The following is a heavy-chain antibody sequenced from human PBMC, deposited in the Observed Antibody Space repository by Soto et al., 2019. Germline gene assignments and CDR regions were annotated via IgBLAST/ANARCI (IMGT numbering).Heavy chain of an antibody. V-gene: IGHV3-9*01. CDR1: GFTFDDYA. J-gene: IGHJ4*02. CDR2: ISWNSGSI. D-gene: IGHD2-15*01. Sequence: VQLVESGGGLVQPGRSLRLSCAASGFTFDDYAMHWVRQAPGKGLEWVSGISWNSGSIGYADSVKGRFTISRDNAKNSLYLQMNSLRGEDTALYYCAKDIGGGGGSGGSYYFDYWGQGTLVTVSS. CDR3: AKDIGGGGGSGGSYYFDY.